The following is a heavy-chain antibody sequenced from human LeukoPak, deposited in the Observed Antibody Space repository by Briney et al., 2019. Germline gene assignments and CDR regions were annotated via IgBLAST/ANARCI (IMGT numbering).Heavy chain of an antibody. J-gene: IGHJ4*02. Sequence: PGGSLRLSCAASGSTFSSFAMSWVRQAPGKGLEWVSAVSGSGGSTSYADSVKGRFTISRDNSKNTLYLQMNSLRAEDTAVYYCANDYYGDSLGVNYWGQGTLVTVSS. D-gene: IGHD4-17*01. CDR1: GSTFSSFA. CDR2: VSGSGGST. CDR3: ANDYYGDSLGVNY. V-gene: IGHV3-23*01.